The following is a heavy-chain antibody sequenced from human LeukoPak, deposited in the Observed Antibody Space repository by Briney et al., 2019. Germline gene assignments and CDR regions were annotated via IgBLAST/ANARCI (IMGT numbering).Heavy chain of an antibody. J-gene: IGHJ3*02. Sequence: PSETLSLTCTVSGGSISSSSYYWGWIRQPPGKGLEWIGSIYYSGSTYYNPSLKSRVTISVDTSKNQFSLKLSSVTAADTAVYYCARGDDSGGYQAPNDAFDIWGQGTMVTVSS. V-gene: IGHV4-39*07. CDR1: GGSISSSSYY. CDR2: IYYSGST. D-gene: IGHD3-22*01. CDR3: ARGDDSGGYQAPNDAFDI.